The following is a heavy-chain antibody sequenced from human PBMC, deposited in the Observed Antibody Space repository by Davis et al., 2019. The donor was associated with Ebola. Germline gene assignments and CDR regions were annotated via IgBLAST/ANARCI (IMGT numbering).Heavy chain of an antibody. CDR3: ARGNRYCSGDTCANWFDP. D-gene: IGHD2-15*01. CDR1: GFTFSSYW. V-gene: IGHV3-74*01. Sequence: GESLKISCAASGFTFSSYWMHWVRQAPGKGLVWVSRINSDGSSTNYADSVKGRFTISRGNAKNTLYLQMNSLRAEDTAVYYCARGNRYCSGDTCANWFDPWGQGTLVTVSS. CDR2: INSDGSST. J-gene: IGHJ5*02.